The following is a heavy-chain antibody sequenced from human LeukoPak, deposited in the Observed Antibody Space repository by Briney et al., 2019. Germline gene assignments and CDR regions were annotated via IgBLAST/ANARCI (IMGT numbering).Heavy chain of an antibody. CDR2: INWDESDR. D-gene: IGHD3-10*01. CDR1: GFTLVDYG. V-gene: IGHV3-20*04. J-gene: IGHJ6*03. CDR3: ARGGVRGVISRIYYYMDV. Sequence: GGSLRLSCEGSGFTLVDYGMSWVRQAPGKGLEWVSGINWDESDRGYSDSVKGRFRISRDKATNSLYLQMDSLRAEDTGLYFCARGGVRGVISRIYYYMDVWGKGTTVIVSS.